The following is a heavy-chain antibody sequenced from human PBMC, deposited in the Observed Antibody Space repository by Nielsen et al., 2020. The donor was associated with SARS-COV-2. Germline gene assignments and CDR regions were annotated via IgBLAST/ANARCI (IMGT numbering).Heavy chain of an antibody. CDR3: ARGGNGYNFDY. CDR2: FDPEDGET. D-gene: IGHD5-24*01. V-gene: IGHV1-24*01. CDR1: GYTLTELS. Sequence: ASVKVSCKVSGYTLTELSMHWVRQAPGKGLEWMGGFDPEDGETIYAQKLQGRVTMTRDTSTSTVYMELSSLRSEDTAVYYCARGGNGYNFDYWGQGTLVTVSS. J-gene: IGHJ4*02.